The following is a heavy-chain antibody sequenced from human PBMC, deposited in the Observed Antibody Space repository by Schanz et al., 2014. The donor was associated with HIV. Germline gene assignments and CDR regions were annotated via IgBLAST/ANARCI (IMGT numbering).Heavy chain of an antibody. D-gene: IGHD2-15*01. CDR3: ARGGIWEWDQPDFDY. J-gene: IGHJ4*02. V-gene: IGHV3-30-3*01. CDR2: ISYDGSNK. Sequence: QVQLVESGGGVVQPGRSLRLSCAVSGFTFSNYAMHWVRPAPGKGLEWGAVISYDGSNKYYADSVKGRFTISRDNSKNTLYLQMNSLRAEDTAVYYCARGGIWEWDQPDFDYWGQGTLVTVSS. CDR1: GFTFSNYA.